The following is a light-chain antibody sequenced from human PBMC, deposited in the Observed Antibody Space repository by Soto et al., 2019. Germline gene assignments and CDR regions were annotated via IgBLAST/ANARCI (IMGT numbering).Light chain of an antibody. CDR3: QQRSNWPPGLT. Sequence: EIVLTQSPATLSLSPGERATLSCRASQSVSSYLAWYQQKPGQAPRLLIYDASNRATGIPARFSGSGSGTDFPLTISSLEPEDFAVYYWQQRSNWPPGLTFGGGTQVAIQ. J-gene: IGKJ4*01. CDR2: DAS. CDR1: QSVSSY. V-gene: IGKV3-11*01.